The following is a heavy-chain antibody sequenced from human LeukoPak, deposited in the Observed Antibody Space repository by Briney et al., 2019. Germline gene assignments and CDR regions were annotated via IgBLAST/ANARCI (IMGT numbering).Heavy chain of an antibody. D-gene: IGHD1-26*01. CDR3: ARRSGSYYGRAFDI. CDR2: IYYSGST. V-gene: IGHV4-39*01. Sequence: SETLSLTCTVSGGSISSYYWGWIRQPPGKGLEWIGSIYYSGSTYYNPSLKSRVTISVDTSKNQFSLKLSSVTAADTAVYYCARRSGSYYGRAFDIWGQGTMVTVSS. J-gene: IGHJ3*02. CDR1: GGSISSYY.